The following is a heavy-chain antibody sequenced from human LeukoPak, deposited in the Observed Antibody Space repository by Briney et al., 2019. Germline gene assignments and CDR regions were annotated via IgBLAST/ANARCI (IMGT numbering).Heavy chain of an antibody. D-gene: IGHD3-10*01. J-gene: IGHJ5*02. CDR3: ARDKGGFLYFGEYDP. V-gene: IGHV4-38-2*02. CDR1: GYSISSGYY. CDR2: IYHSGGT. Sequence: SETLSLTCAVSGYSISSGYYWGWIRQPPGKGLEWIGSIYHSGGTYYNPSLKSRVTISVDTSKNQFSLKLSSVTAADTAVYYCARDKGGFLYFGEYDPWGQGTLVTVSS.